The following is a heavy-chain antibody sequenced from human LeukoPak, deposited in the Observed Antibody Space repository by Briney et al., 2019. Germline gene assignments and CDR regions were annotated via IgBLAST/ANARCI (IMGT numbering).Heavy chain of an antibody. Sequence: SETLSLTCAVYGGSFSGYYWSWIRQPPGKGLEWIGEINHSGSTNYNPSLKSRVTIPVDTSKNQFSLRLSSVTAADTAVYHCARVLEGSSGQHWYFDLWGRGTLVTVSS. V-gene: IGHV4-34*01. CDR2: INHSGST. D-gene: IGHD6-19*01. CDR1: GGSFSGYY. J-gene: IGHJ2*01. CDR3: ARVLEGSSGQHWYFDL.